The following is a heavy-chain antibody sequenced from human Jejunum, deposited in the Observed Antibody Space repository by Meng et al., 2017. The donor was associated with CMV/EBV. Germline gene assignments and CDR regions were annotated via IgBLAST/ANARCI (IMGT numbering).Heavy chain of an antibody. Sequence: AQLLQSGGEAXXXXXFXKVXCKASGYTFTNYGITCVRQAPGQGLEWMGWVNAYNGDKNYAQTLQGRVTMTTDTSTSTAYMELRSLRYDDTAVYYCARVEVGITSGDYWGQGTLVTVSS. V-gene: IGHV1-18*01. CDR1: GYTFTNYG. CDR2: VNAYNGDK. D-gene: IGHD1-26*01. CDR3: ARVEVGITSGDY. J-gene: IGHJ4*02.